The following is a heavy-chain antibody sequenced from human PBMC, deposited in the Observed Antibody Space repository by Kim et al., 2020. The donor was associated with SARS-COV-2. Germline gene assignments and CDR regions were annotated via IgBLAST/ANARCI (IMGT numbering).Heavy chain of an antibody. CDR3: AREGHEGGFLT. J-gene: IGHJ3*01. Sequence: NTRYSKNLQRRITITRDTSASTAYMELNSLRYEDTAVYYCAREGHEGGFLTWGQGTMVTVSS. CDR2: NT. V-gene: IGHV1-3*01. D-gene: IGHD5-12*01.